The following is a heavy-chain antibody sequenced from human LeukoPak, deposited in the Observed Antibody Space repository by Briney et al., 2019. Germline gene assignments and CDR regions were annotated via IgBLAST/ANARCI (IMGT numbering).Heavy chain of an antibody. CDR3: ARDLNGYPEPFDY. CDR2: INPNSGGT. V-gene: IGHV1-2*02. D-gene: IGHD6-25*01. J-gene: IGHJ4*02. CDR1: GYTFTSYA. Sequence: ASVKVSCKASGYTFTSYAMHWVRQAPGQGLEWMGWINPNSGGTNYAQKFQGRVTMTRDTSISTAYMELRSLRSDDTAVYYCARDLNGYPEPFDYWGQGTLVTVSS.